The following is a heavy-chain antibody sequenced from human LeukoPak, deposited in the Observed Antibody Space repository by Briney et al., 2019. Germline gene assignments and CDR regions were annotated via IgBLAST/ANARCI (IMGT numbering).Heavy chain of an antibody. J-gene: IGHJ3*02. CDR2: INPSGGAR. CDR1: GYTFTSYA. V-gene: IGHV1-46*01. D-gene: IGHD1-26*01. CDR3: ARPALYSDAFDI. Sequence: ASVKVSCKASGYTFTSYAMHWVRQAPGQGPEWMGIINPSGGARSYAPKFQGRVTVTRDTSTSTVYMELSSLRSEDTGVYYCARPALYSDAFDIWGQGTMVTVSS.